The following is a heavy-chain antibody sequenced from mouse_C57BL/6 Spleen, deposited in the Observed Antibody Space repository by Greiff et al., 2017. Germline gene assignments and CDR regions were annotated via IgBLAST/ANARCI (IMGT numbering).Heavy chain of an antibody. D-gene: IGHD2-5*01. CDR2: INPNNGGT. J-gene: IGHJ4*01. V-gene: IGHV1-22*01. CDR1: GYTFTDYN. Sequence: EVQLQQSGPELVKPGASVKMSCKASGYTFTDYNMHWVKQSHGKSLEWIGYINPNNGGTSYNQKFKGKATLTVNKSSSTAYMELRSLTSEDSAVYYWAREGAYYSNYCYAMDYWGQGTSVTVSS. CDR3: AREGAYYSNYCYAMDY.